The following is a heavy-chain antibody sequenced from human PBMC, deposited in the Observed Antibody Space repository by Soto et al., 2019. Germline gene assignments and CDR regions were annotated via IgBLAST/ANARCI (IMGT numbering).Heavy chain of an antibody. D-gene: IGHD5-18*01. Sequence: GGSLRLSCAASGFTFSTYAMTWVRQAPGKGLEWVSAISASGGSTYYADSVKGRFTISRDNSKNTLYLQMNSLRAEDTAVYYCARDQGYSHYWGQGTLVTVSS. CDR3: ARDQGYSHY. J-gene: IGHJ4*02. CDR1: GFTFSTYA. V-gene: IGHV3-23*01. CDR2: ISASGGST.